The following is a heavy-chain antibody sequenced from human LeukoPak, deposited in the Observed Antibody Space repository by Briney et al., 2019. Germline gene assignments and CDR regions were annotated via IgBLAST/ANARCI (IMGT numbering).Heavy chain of an antibody. D-gene: IGHD1-26*01. CDR3: AKSSATGFYYYYYYYMDV. CDR2: IWYGGSNK. CDR1: GFTFSSYG. Sequence: GGSLRLSCAASGFTFSSYGMHWVRQAPGKGLEWVAVIWYGGSNKYYADSVKGRFTISRDNSKNTLYLQMNSLRAEDTAVYYCAKSSATGFYYYYYYYMDVWGKGTTVTVSS. J-gene: IGHJ6*03. V-gene: IGHV3-30*02.